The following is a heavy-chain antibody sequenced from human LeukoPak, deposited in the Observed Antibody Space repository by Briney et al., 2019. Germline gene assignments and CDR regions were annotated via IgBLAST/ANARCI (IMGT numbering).Heavy chain of an antibody. Sequence: GGSLRLSCAVSGFTFSSYWMNWVRQAPGKGLEWVANIKQDESEKNYVDSVKGRFTISRDNAKSSLFLQMNDLRAEDTAVYYCAKGGRGNGEVYWGQGTLVTVSS. CDR3: AKGGRGNGEVY. CDR1: GFTFSSYW. CDR2: IKQDESEK. D-gene: IGHD2-8*01. V-gene: IGHV3-7*01. J-gene: IGHJ4*02.